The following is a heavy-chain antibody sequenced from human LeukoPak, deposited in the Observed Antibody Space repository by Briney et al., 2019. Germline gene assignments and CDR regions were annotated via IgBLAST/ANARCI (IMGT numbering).Heavy chain of an antibody. D-gene: IGHD3-22*01. CDR3: TTLLTMIH. Sequence: GGSLRLSCAASGFTFSNYWMSWVRQAPGKGLEWVSSFSGNGGATYYADSVKGRFTISRDNSKNMLYLQMNSLRAEDTAVYYCTTLLTMIHWGQGTLVTVSS. CDR1: GFTFSNYW. CDR2: FSGNGGAT. J-gene: IGHJ4*02. V-gene: IGHV3-23*01.